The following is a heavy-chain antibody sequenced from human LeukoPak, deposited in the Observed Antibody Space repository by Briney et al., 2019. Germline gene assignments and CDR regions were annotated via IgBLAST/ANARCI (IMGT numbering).Heavy chain of an antibody. CDR3: ARGRIAVAFDY. V-gene: IGHV4-4*07. CDR1: GGSISSYY. J-gene: IGHJ4*02. Sequence: SETLSLTCTVSGGSISSYYWSWIRPPAGKGMEWIGRIYTSGSTNYNPSLKSRVTMSVDTSKNQFSLKLSSVTAADTAVYYCARGRIAVAFDYWGQGTLVTVSS. CDR2: IYTSGST. D-gene: IGHD6-19*01.